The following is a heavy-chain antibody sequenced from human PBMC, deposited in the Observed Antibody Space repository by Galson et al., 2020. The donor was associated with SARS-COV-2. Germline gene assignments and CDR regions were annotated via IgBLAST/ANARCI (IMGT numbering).Heavy chain of an antibody. CDR2: IFPNDEK. CDR1: GFSLSNARMG. Sequence: KMSGPTLVKPTEALTLTCTVSGFSLSNARMGVSWIRQPPGNALEWLAHIFPNDEKSYSTSLKSRLTISKDTSKSQVVLTMTNMDPVDTATYYCARILGSRRPNRGAFDIWGQGTMVTVSS. D-gene: IGHD6-6*01. CDR3: ARILGSRRPNRGAFDI. V-gene: IGHV2-26*01. J-gene: IGHJ3*02.